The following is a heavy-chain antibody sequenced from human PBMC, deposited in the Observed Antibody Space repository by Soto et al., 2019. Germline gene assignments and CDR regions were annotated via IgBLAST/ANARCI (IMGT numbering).Heavy chain of an antibody. CDR3: ARDNVGDGYGGYTR. CDR2: ISNSRNYT. D-gene: IGHD5-12*01. CDR1: GFTFSDYY. Sequence: QVQLVESGGGLVKPGGSLRLSCAASGFTFSDYYMSWIRQAPGKGLEWVSYISNSRNYTKYADSVRGRFTISRDNAKNSLFLQMNSLRAEDTAVYYCARDNVGDGYGGYTRWGQGTLVSVSS. J-gene: IGHJ1*01. V-gene: IGHV3-11*06.